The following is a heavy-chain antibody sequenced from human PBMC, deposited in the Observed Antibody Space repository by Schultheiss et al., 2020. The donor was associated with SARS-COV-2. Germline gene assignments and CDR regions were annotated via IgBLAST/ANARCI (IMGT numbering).Heavy chain of an antibody. CDR2: IWYDGSNK. CDR3: ARAPYSSGWYDGDY. Sequence: GESLKISCAASGFTFSSYGMHWVRQAPGKGLEWVAVIWYDGSNKYYADSVKGRFTISRDNAKNSLYLQMNSLRAEDTAVYYCARAPYSSGWYDGDYWGQGTLGTVSS. CDR1: GFTFSSYG. V-gene: IGHV3-33*01. J-gene: IGHJ4*02. D-gene: IGHD6-19*01.